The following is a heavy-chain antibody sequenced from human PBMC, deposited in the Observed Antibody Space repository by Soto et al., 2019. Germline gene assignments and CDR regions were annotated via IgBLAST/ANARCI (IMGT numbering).Heavy chain of an antibody. D-gene: IGHD3-9*01. CDR3: ARESFDILTGYYGVGHY. CDR2: IKQDGSEK. V-gene: IGHV3-7*01. J-gene: IGHJ4*02. CDR1: GFTFSSYW. Sequence: GGSLRLSCAASGFTFSSYWMSWVRQAPGKGLEWVANIKQDGSEKYYVDSVKGRFTISRDNAKNSLYLQMNSLRAEDTAVYYCARESFDILTGYYGVGHYWGQGTLVTVSS.